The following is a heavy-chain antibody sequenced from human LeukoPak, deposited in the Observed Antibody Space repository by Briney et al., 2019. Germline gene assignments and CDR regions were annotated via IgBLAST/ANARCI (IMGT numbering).Heavy chain of an antibody. D-gene: IGHD2-15*01. Sequence: PGGSLRLSCAASGFTFSSYSMNWVRQAPGKGLEWVSSISSSSSYIYYADSVKGRFTISRDNAKNSLYLQMNSLRAEDTAVYYCARHDLGYCSGGSCYYYGMDVWGQGTTVTVSS. J-gene: IGHJ6*02. V-gene: IGHV3-21*01. CDR1: GFTFSSYS. CDR3: ARHDLGYCSGGSCYYYGMDV. CDR2: ISSSSSYI.